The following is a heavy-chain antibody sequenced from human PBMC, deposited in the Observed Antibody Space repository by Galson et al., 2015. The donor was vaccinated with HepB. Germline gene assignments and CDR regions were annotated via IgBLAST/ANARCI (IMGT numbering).Heavy chain of an antibody. CDR2: IRDSGST. V-gene: IGHV4-61*01. CDR3: AREFVCSTARQAAFVT. CDR1: GGSVSRGSHY. Sequence: SETLSLTCTVSGGSVSRGSHYWGWIRQPPGKGLEWIGHIRDSGSTSYNPSLGSRVTISVETSKNEFSLHLSSLTAADTALYYCAREFVCSTARQAAFVTWGQGTTVTVCS. D-gene: IGHD3-10*02. J-gene: IGHJ3*02.